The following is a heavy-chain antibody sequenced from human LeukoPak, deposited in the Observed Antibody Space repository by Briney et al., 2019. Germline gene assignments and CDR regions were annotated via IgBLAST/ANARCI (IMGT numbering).Heavy chain of an antibody. CDR3: AISPADPCSGSYCGWFDP. CDR2: INHSGST. D-gene: IGHD3-10*02. J-gene: IGHJ5*02. Sequence: SETLSLTCAVYGGSFSVYYWSWIRQPPGKGLEWIGEINHSGSTNYNPSLKSRVTISVDTSKNQFSLKLSSVTAADTAVYYCAISPADPCSGSYCGWFDPWGQGTLVTVSS. CDR1: GGSFSVYY. V-gene: IGHV4-34*01.